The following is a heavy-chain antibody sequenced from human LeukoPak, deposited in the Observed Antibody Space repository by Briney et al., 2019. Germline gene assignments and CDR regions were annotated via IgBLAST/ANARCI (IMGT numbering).Heavy chain of an antibody. V-gene: IGHV1-2*06. CDR3: ARGPPVSLTPGGWFDP. D-gene: IGHD4-23*01. CDR2: INPNSGGT. J-gene: IGHJ5*02. CDR1: GYTFTGYY. Sequence: GASVKVSCKASGYTFTGYYMHWVRQAPGQGLEWMGRINPNSGGTNYAQKFQGRVTMTRDTSISTAYMELSRLRSDDTAVYYCARGPPVSLTPGGWFDPWGQGTQVTVSS.